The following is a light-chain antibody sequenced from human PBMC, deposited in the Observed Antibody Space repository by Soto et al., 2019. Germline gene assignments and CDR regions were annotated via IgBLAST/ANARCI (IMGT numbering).Light chain of an antibody. V-gene: IGKV3-15*01. J-gene: IGKJ1*01. CDR1: QSVRSN. CDR2: GAS. Sequence: EIVLTQSPGTLSVSPGDRATLSCRANQSVRSNLAWYHQRPGQAPRLLIYGASTRAAGVPARFSGSGSGTEFTLTISSLQSEDFAVYYCQQYNTWPPRTFGQGTKVDIK. CDR3: QQYNTWPPRT.